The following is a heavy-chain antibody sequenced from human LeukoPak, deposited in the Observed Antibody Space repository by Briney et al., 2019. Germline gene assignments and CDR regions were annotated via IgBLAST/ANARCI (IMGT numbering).Heavy chain of an antibody. CDR2: IFYTGST. Sequence: PSETLSLTCTVSGGSISSGDYYWSWIRQHPGKGLVWIGNIFYTGSTHYNPSLKSRVTISEDTSKNQFSLKLNSVTAADTAVYYCAREHYDLLTGPGGVDYWGQGTLVTVSS. CDR1: GGSISSGDYY. J-gene: IGHJ4*02. CDR3: AREHYDLLTGPGGVDY. V-gene: IGHV4-30-4*01. D-gene: IGHD3-9*01.